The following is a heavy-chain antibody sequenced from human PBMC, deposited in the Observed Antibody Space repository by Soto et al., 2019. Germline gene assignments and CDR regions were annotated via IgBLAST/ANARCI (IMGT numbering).Heavy chain of an antibody. CDR3: ATRPPDKTYRAVFDF. V-gene: IGHV3-23*01. Sequence: DVQLWESGGGLVQPGGSLRLSCEGSGLTFSSHAMSWVRQAPGKGLYWVSGITDSGGTTYYADSVKGRFTISRDNSKNTVYLQMNSLTAEDSAVYYCATRPPDKTYRAVFDFWGQGTLVTVSS. CDR1: GLTFSSHA. CDR2: ITDSGGTT. J-gene: IGHJ4*02. D-gene: IGHD3-16*02.